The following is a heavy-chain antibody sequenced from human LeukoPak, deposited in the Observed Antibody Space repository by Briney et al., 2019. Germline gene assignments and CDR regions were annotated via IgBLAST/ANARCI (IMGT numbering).Heavy chain of an antibody. D-gene: IGHD5-18*01. J-gene: IGHJ4*02. CDR1: GFTLGSHD. V-gene: IGHV3-13*01. CDR2: VSSGFHA. CDR3: VREARGYHYTYYDY. Sequence: GGSLRLSCTASGFTLGSHDMHWVRQIPGQGLEWVAAVSSGFHAFFADSVQGRFTVSREDARNSLYLQMNSLRAGDTAVYYCVREARGYHYTYYDYWGQGTLVTVSS.